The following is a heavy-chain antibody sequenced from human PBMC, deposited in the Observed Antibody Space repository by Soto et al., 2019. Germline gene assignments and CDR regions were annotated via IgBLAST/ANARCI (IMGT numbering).Heavy chain of an antibody. J-gene: IGHJ4*02. CDR2: ISSSSSYI. CDR3: ARNPRIGYCSGGSCDGDY. V-gene: IGHV3-21*01. D-gene: IGHD2-15*01. Sequence: EVQLVESGGGLVKPGGSLRLSCAASGFTFSSYSMNWVRQAPGKGLEWVSSISSSSSYIHYAHSVKGRFTSSRDNAKNSLYLQMNSLRAEDTAVYYCARNPRIGYCSGGSCDGDYWGQGTLVTVSS. CDR1: GFTFSSYS.